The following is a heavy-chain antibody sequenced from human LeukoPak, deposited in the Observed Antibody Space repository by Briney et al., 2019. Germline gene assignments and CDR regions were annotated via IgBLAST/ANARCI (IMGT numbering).Heavy chain of an antibody. Sequence: PSETLSLTCSVSGGSISGSSYYWGWIRQPPGKGLEWIGSIYYSGSTYYNPALKSRVTISVDTSKNQFSLKVSSVTAADTAVYYCASVYMVTLYFDYWGQGTLVTVSS. D-gene: IGHD5-18*01. CDR2: IYYSGST. J-gene: IGHJ4*02. CDR3: ASVYMVTLYFDY. V-gene: IGHV4-39*01. CDR1: GGSISGSSYY.